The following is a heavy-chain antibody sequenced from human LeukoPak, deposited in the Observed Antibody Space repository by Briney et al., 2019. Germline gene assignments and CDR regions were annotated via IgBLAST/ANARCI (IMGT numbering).Heavy chain of an antibody. Sequence: GGSLRLSCTASGFTFRSHWMTWVRQSPGKGLEWVANIKEDGSVKYYVDSVKGRFTISRDNTKNELYLQMSSLRADDTAVYFCARDSTWVLDYWGQGTLISVPS. CDR2: IKEDGSVK. V-gene: IGHV3-7*03. D-gene: IGHD1-26*01. CDR1: GFTFRSHW. CDR3: ARDSTWVLDY. J-gene: IGHJ4*02.